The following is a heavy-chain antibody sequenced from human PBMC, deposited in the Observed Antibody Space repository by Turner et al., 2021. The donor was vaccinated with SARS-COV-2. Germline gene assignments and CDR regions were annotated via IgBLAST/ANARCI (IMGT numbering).Heavy chain of an antibody. CDR3: TTAGGSGSYYNVRYYYYYGMDV. D-gene: IGHD3-10*01. J-gene: IGHJ6*02. V-gene: IGHV3-15*01. CDR1: GFTFSNAW. Sequence: GFTFSNAWMSWVRQAPGKGLEWVGRIKSKTDGGTTDYAAPVKGRFTISRDDSKNTLDLQMNSLKTEDTAVYYCTTAGGSGSYYNVRYYYYYGMDVWGQGTTVTVSS. CDR2: IKSKTDGGTT.